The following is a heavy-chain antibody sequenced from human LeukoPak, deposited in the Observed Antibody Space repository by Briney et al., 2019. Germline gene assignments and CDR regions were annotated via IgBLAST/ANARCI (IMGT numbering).Heavy chain of an antibody. J-gene: IGHJ4*02. CDR3: ARDQRRFGNDY. CDR1: GFTFSSYA. CDR2: ISSSSSTI. V-gene: IGHV3-48*04. D-gene: IGHD3-10*01. Sequence: PGGSLRLSCAASGFTFSSYAMSWVRQAPGKGLEWVSYISSSSSTIYYADSVKGRFTISRDNAKNSLYLQMNSLRAEDTAVYYCARDQRRFGNDYWGQGTLVTVSS.